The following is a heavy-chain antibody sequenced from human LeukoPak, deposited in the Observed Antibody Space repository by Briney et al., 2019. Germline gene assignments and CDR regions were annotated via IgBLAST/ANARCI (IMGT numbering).Heavy chain of an antibody. CDR3: ARVICTGGSCFQNDY. CDR1: GFIFSNFE. V-gene: IGHV3-48*03. CDR2: INSGATSE. Sequence: GGSLRLSCAASGFIFSNFEMNWVRQAPGKGLQWLAYINSGATSEYYADSVKGRFTISRDNAKNSLYLQMNSLRVQDTAIYYCARVICTGGSCFQNDYWGQGTLVTVSS. J-gene: IGHJ4*02. D-gene: IGHD2-15*01.